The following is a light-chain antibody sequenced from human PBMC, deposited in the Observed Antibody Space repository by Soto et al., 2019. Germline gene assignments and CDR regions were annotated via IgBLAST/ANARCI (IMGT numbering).Light chain of an antibody. V-gene: IGKV3-15*01. J-gene: IGKJ5*01. Sequence: EIVMTQSPAALSVSPGERAALSCRASQSVSSNLAWYQQKPGQAPRLLIYGASTRATGIPARFSGSGSGTEFTLTIRSLQSEDFAVYFCQQYHNWPPITFGQGTRLETK. CDR2: GAS. CDR3: QQYHNWPPIT. CDR1: QSVSSN.